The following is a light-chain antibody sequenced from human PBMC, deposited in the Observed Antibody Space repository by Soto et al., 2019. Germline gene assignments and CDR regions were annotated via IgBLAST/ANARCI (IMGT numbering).Light chain of an antibody. V-gene: IGKV1-9*01. J-gene: IGKJ5*01. CDR2: AAS. CDR3: QQLNSYPLT. CDR1: QGVSSS. Sequence: IQLTQSPASLSASVGDRVTITCRAIQGVSSSLAWYQQKPGSAPKFLIFAASILQSGVPSRFSGSGSWTDVTLTITSLQPEDFASYYCQQLNSYPLTFGQGTRLEIK.